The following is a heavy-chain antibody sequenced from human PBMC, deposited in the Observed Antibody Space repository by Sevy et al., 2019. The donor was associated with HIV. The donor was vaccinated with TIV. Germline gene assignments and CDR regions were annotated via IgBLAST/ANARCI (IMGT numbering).Heavy chain of an antibody. CDR1: GFIFSSFA. CDR3: AKDGNFWGCRDAFDI. V-gene: IGHV3-23*01. Sequence: GGSLRLSCAASGFIFSSFAMSWVRQAPGKGLEWVSAISGSGQSTSNADSVKGRFTISRDLSKHTLYLQMNNLRDEDTAVYYCAKDGNFWGCRDAFDIWGQGTTVTVSS. CDR2: ISGSGQST. J-gene: IGHJ3*02. D-gene: IGHD3-16*01.